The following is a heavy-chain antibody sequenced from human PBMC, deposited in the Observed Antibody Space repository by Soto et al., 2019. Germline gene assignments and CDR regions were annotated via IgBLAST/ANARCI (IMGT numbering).Heavy chain of an antibody. Sequence: SGPTLVNPTQTLTLTCTFSGFSLTPSGGGVGGIRQPPGKALGWLGIINWDDEKRYSPTLKSRLTITKDTSNNLVVLTMTNMDPVDTATDYCARSPCPRVIRFGAVIAIGRFGPWGQGSLVTVSS. D-gene: IGHD3-16*02. J-gene: IGHJ5*02. CDR2: INWDDEK. V-gene: IGHV2-5*02. CDR1: GFSLTPSGGG. CDR3: ARSPCPRVIRFGAVIAIGRFGP.